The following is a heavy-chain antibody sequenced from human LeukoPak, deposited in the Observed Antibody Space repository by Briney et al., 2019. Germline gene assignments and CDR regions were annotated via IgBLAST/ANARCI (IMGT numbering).Heavy chain of an antibody. D-gene: IGHD3-22*01. CDR3: ARVGDYYDSSGYYYNWFDP. CDR2: IIPMFGIA. J-gene: IGHJ5*02. V-gene: IGHV1-69*10. Sequence: ASVKVSCKASGYIFTSYNIYWVRQAPGQGLEWMGGIIPMFGIANYAEKFQGRVTITADKSTSTAYMELSSLRSEDTAVYYCARVGDYYDSSGYYYNWFDPWGQGTLVTVSS. CDR1: GYIFTSYN.